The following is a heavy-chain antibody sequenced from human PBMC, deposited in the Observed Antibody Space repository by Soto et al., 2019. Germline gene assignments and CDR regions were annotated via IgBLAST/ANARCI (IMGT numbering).Heavy chain of an antibody. Sequence: VQLVESGGGLVKPGGSLRLSCAASGFTFSSYSMNWVRQAPGKGLEWVSSISSGSSYIYYADSVKGRFTISRDNAKNSLFLQMNSLRAEDTAVYYCARAGILPAAAIRGDYFDYWGQGTLVTVSS. CDR3: ARAGILPAAAIRGDYFDY. CDR2: ISSGSSYI. D-gene: IGHD2-2*01. V-gene: IGHV3-21*01. CDR1: GFTFSSYS. J-gene: IGHJ4*02.